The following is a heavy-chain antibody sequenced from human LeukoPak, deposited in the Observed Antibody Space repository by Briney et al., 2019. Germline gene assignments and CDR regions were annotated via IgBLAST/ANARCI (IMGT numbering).Heavy chain of an antibody. Sequence: GGSLRLSCAASGFTFSGSAMHWVRQASGKGLEWVGRIRTKGKSYATEYAASVKGRFIISRDDLKNTAYLQMNSLRAEDTAVYYCAKGGIGYCSSTSCHYYYYMDVWGKGTTVTVSS. D-gene: IGHD2-2*01. CDR2: IRTKGKSYAT. CDR3: AKGGIGYCSSTSCHYYYYMDV. V-gene: IGHV3-73*01. J-gene: IGHJ6*03. CDR1: GFTFSGSA.